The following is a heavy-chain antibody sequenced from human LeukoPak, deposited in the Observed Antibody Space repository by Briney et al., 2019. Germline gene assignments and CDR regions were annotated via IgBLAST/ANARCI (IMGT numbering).Heavy chain of an antibody. Sequence: SETLSLTCTVSDDSISSFYWSWLRQPAGKGLEWIGRIFVSGSTNYSPSLQSRVTISVDTSKNQFSLKLSSVTAADTAVYYCARGASYLTYGDYAGYFDYWGQGTLVTVSS. CDR2: IFVSGST. D-gene: IGHD4-17*01. V-gene: IGHV4-4*07. CDR3: ARGASYLTYGDYAGYFDY. J-gene: IGHJ4*02. CDR1: DDSISSFY.